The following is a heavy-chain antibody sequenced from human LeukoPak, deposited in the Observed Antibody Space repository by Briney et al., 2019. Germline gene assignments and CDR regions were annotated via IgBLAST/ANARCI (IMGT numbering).Heavy chain of an antibody. J-gene: IGHJ5*02. CDR3: ARYTIFGVVRPRFDP. CDR2: IIPILGIA. D-gene: IGHD3-3*01. Sequence: ASVTVSCMASGGTFSSYAISWVRQAPGQGLEWMGRIIPILGIANYAQKFQGRVTITADKSTSTAYMELSSLRSEDTAVYYCARYTIFGVVRPRFDPWGQGTLVTVSS. CDR1: GGTFSSYA. V-gene: IGHV1-69*04.